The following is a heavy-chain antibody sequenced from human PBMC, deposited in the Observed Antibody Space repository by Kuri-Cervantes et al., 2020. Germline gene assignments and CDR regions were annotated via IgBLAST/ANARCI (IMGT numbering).Heavy chain of an antibody. CDR2: IYYSGST. V-gene: IGHV4-59*01. CDR3: ARASQEELRLL. CDR1: GGSISSYY. D-gene: IGHD1-7*01. J-gene: IGHJ4*02. Sequence: ESLKISCTVSGGSISSYYWSWIRQPPGKGLEWIGYIYYSGSTNYNPSLKSRVTISVDTSKNQFSLKLSSVTAADTAVYYCARASQEELRLLWGQGTLVTVSS.